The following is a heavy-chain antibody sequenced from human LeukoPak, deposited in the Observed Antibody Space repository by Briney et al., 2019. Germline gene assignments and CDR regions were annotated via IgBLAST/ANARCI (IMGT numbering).Heavy chain of an antibody. V-gene: IGHV1-18*01. CDR1: GYTFGSYY. J-gene: IGHJ4*02. CDR3: ARTHDFWATRKGDYFDP. Sequence: ASVKVSCKASGYTFGSYYISWVRQAPGQGLEWMGWISGYNGNTNYARRFQDRITMTVDKSTTTVYMELNSLRLDDTAVYYCARTHDFWATRKGDYFDPWGQGTLVTVSS. D-gene: IGHD3-3*01. CDR2: ISGYNGNT.